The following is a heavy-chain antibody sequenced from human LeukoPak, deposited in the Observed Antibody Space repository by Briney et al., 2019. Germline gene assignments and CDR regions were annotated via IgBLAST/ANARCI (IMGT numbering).Heavy chain of an antibody. D-gene: IGHD2-2*01. CDR1: GGSFSGCY. Sequence: SETLSLTCAVYGGSFSGCYWSWIRQPPGKGLEWIGEINHSGSTNYNPSLKSRVTISVDTSKNQFSLKLSSVTAADTAVYYCARVRDCSSTSCPTRAWGQGTLVTVSS. V-gene: IGHV4-34*01. J-gene: IGHJ5*02. CDR3: ARVRDCSSTSCPTRA. CDR2: INHSGST.